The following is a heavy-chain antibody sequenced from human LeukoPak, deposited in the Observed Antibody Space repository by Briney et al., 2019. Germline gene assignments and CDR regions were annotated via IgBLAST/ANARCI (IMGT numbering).Heavy chain of an antibody. Sequence: SETLSLTCTVSGGSISSSSYYWGWIRQPPGKRLEWIGSIYHSGSTYYNPSLKSRVTISVDTSKNQFTLKLSSVTAADTAAYYCARLLTGTSLGWWGQGTLVTVSS. CDR1: GGSISSSSYY. D-gene: IGHD1-20*01. V-gene: IGHV4-39*06. CDR3: ARLLTGTSLGW. CDR2: IYHSGST. J-gene: IGHJ4*02.